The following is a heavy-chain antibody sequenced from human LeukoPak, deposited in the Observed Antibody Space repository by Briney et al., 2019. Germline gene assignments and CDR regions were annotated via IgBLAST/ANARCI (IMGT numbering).Heavy chain of an antibody. Sequence: PSETLSLTCTVSGGSISSYYWSWIRQPPGKGLEWIGRIYTSGSTNYNPSLKSRVTMSVDTSKNQFSLKLSSVTAADTGVYYCARDRGSGSYWGYYYYYMDVWGKGTTVTISS. CDR1: GGSISSYY. CDR2: IYTSGST. D-gene: IGHD1-26*01. CDR3: ARDRGSGSYWGYYYYYMDV. V-gene: IGHV4-4*07. J-gene: IGHJ6*03.